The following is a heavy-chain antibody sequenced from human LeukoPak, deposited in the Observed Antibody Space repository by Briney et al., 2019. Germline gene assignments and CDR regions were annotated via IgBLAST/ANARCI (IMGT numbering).Heavy chain of an antibody. V-gene: IGHV3-30-3*01. Sequence: PGGSLRLSCAASGFTFSSYAMHWVRQAPGKGLEWVAVISYDGSNKYYADSVKGRFTISRDNSKNTLYLQMNSLRAEDTAVYYCARDGGCYDSSGLYYFDYWGQGTLVTVSS. J-gene: IGHJ4*02. D-gene: IGHD3-22*01. CDR1: GFTFSSYA. CDR3: ARDGGCYDSSGLYYFDY. CDR2: ISYDGSNK.